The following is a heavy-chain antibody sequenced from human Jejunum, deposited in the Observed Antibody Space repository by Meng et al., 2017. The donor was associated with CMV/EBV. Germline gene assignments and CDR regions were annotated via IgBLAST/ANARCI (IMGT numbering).Heavy chain of an antibody. J-gene: IGHJ4*02. Sequence: LRLSCAASGVPFGAYYMTWSRQAPGKGLEWISYITGPRSTIYYADSVKGRFTISRDNAKNSLYLQMNSLRAEDTAVYYCARGNYGFDYWGQGTLVTVSS. CDR2: ITGPRSTI. CDR1: GVPFGAYY. V-gene: IGHV3-11*01. CDR3: ARGNYGFDY. D-gene: IGHD4-17*01.